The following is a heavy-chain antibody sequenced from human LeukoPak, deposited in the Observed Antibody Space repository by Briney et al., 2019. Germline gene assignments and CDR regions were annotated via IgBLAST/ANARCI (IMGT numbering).Heavy chain of an antibody. CDR3: ASGHSSSSMNWFDP. D-gene: IGHD6-6*01. CDR1: GFTFSSYS. Sequence: GGSLRLSCAASGFTFSSYSMNWVRQAPGKGLEWVSSISSSSSYIYYADSVKGRFTISRDNAKNSLYLQMNSLRAEDTAVYYCASGHSSSSMNWFDPWAREPWSPSPQ. CDR2: ISSSSSYI. J-gene: IGHJ5*02. V-gene: IGHV3-21*01.